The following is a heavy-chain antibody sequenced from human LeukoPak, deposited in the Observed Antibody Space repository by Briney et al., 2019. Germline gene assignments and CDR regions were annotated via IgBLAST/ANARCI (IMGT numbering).Heavy chain of an antibody. CDR3: ARDGDGRRGYFDY. CDR2: IYYTGTT. V-gene: IGHV4-59*01. D-gene: IGHD2-15*01. CDR1: GGSINSYY. J-gene: IGHJ4*02. Sequence: PSETLSLTCTVSGGSINSYYWSWVRQPPGRGLEWIGCIYYTGTTSYNPSLKSRVTVSVDTSKKQFSLKLTSVTAADTAVYYCARDGDGRRGYFDYWGQGTLVTVSS.